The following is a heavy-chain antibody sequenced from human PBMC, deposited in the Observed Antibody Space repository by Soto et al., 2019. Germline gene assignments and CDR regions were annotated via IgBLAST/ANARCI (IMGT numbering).Heavy chain of an antibody. CDR1: GFTFGASN. V-gene: IGHV3-73*01. D-gene: IGHD1-1*01. J-gene: IGHJ4*02. CDR2: IGSKGETYAT. CDR3: SRDDSDGFFN. Sequence: PGGSLRLSCAASGFTFGASNLQWVRQASGKGLGWLGRIGSKGETYATTYAASVKGRFTISRDDSKKTAYLQMNNLESVYTAVYYCSRDDSDGFFNRGRGTLVTVSS.